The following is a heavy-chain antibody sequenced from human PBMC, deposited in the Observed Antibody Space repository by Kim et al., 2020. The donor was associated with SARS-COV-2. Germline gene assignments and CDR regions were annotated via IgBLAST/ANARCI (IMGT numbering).Heavy chain of an antibody. D-gene: IGHD1-20*01. CDR3: ARDRYNWTLSAFDI. J-gene: IGHJ3*02. V-gene: IGHV1-69*04. Sequence: KFQGRVTITADRSTSTAYIELSSLRSKDTAVYYCARDRYNWTLSAFDIWGQGTMVTVSS.